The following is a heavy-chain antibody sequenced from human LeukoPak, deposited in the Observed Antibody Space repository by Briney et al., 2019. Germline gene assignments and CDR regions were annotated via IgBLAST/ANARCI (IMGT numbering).Heavy chain of an antibody. J-gene: IGHJ6*03. CDR1: GYSISGGYY. CDR2: IYHSGST. CDR3: ARVPRSYYYYYYMDV. V-gene: IGHV4-38-2*02. Sequence: SETLSLTCTVSGYSISGGYYWGWIRQPPGKELEWIGSIYHSGSTYYNPSLKSRVTISVDTSKNQFSLRLSSVTAADTAVYYCARVPRSYYYYYYMDVWGKGTTVTVSS.